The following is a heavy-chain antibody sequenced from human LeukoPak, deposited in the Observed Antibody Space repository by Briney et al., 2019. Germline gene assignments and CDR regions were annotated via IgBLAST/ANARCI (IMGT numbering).Heavy chain of an antibody. Sequence: PSETLSLTCAVYGGSFSGYYWSWIRQPPGKGLEWIGEINHSGSTNYNPSLKSRVTISVDTSKNQFSLKLSSVTAADTAVYYCARGKSSSWSLDAFDIWGQGTMVTVSS. V-gene: IGHV4-34*01. CDR1: GGSFSGYY. D-gene: IGHD6-13*01. J-gene: IGHJ3*02. CDR3: ARGKSSSWSLDAFDI. CDR2: INHSGST.